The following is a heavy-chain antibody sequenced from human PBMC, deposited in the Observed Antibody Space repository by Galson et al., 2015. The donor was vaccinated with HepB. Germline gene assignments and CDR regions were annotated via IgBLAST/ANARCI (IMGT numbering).Heavy chain of an antibody. Sequence: SLRLSCAASGFTFSDFGMHWVRQAPGKGLEWVSYISSSGSTIFYRDSVKGRFTISRDNAKNSLYLHMNSLRAEDTAVYYCARVGEIAVAGSFDYWGQGTLVTVSS. CDR2: ISSSGSTI. CDR1: GFTFSDFG. J-gene: IGHJ4*02. D-gene: IGHD6-19*01. CDR3: ARVGEIAVAGSFDY. V-gene: IGHV3-48*03.